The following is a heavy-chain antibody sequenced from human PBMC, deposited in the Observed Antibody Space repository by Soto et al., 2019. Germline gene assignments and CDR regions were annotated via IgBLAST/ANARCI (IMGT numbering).Heavy chain of an antibody. Sequence: QLQLVQSGAEVKKPGSSVKVSCKASGGTLSNFAINWVRQAPGQGLEWMGGIIPVFGKAKYAQKFQGRVHFTADESTSTAYMEVVSLTSEDTAVYYCARGSPTTVTTWFDPWGQVTLVTVSS. CDR1: GGTLSNFA. J-gene: IGHJ5*02. D-gene: IGHD4-17*01. V-gene: IGHV1-69*01. CDR3: ARGSPTTVTTWFDP. CDR2: IIPVFGKA.